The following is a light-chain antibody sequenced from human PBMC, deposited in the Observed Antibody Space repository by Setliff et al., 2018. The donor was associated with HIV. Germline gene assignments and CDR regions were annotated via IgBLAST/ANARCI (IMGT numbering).Light chain of an antibody. CDR1: SSDVGGYNY. J-gene: IGLJ1*01. Sequence: QSALAQPASVSGSPGRSITISCTGTSSDVGGYNYVSWYQQHPGNAPKLIIYEVRNRPSGVSNRFSGFKSGNTASLTIDGLQAEDEADYYCSSYAISNTLPFGTGTKVTVL. V-gene: IGLV2-14*01. CDR3: SSYAISNTLP. CDR2: EVR.